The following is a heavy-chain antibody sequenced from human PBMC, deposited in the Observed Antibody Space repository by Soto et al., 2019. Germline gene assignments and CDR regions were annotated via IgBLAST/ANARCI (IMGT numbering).Heavy chain of an antibody. V-gene: IGHV3-23*01. D-gene: IGHD1-7*01. CDR1: GFTFSSYS. J-gene: IGHJ3*02. CDR2: ITASRGVR. Sequence: EVKLLESGGGLVQPGGSLRLSCAASGFTFSSYSMSWVRQAPGKGLEWVSHITASRGVRYYADSVKGPFTISRDSSTNTLNRQMNSLRVEDTSLYYCAKGIQVYWNYDGFHIWGQGTMVTVAS. CDR3: AKGIQVYWNYDGFHI.